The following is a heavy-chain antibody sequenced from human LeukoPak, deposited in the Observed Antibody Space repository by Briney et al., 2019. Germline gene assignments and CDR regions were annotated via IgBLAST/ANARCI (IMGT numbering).Heavy chain of an antibody. CDR1: GSTFDDHG. CDR3: AAGDRNGWYFHY. J-gene: IGHJ4*02. CDR2: INWNGGST. D-gene: IGHD6-19*01. Sequence: GGSLRLSCAASGSTFDDHGMSWVRQVPGKGLEWVSGINWNGGSTGYADSVKGRFTISRDNAKNSLYLQMNSLRAEDTALYYCAAGDRNGWYFHYWGQGTLVTVSS. V-gene: IGHV3-20*04.